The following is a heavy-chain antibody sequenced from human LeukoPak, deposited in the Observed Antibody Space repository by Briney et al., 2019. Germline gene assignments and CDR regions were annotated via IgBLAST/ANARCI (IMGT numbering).Heavy chain of an antibody. J-gene: IGHJ4*02. Sequence: GASVKVSCKASGYTFTGYYMHWVRQAPGQGLEWMGWMNPNSGGTNYAQKFQGRVTMTRDTSISTAYMELSRLRSDDTAVYYCARDRYLDFWSGYWAGWGQGTLVTVSS. D-gene: IGHD3-3*01. V-gene: IGHV1-2*02. CDR2: MNPNSGGT. CDR3: ARDRYLDFWSGYWAG. CDR1: GYTFTGYY.